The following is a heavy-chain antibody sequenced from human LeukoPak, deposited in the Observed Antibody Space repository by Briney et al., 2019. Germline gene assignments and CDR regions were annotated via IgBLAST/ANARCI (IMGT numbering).Heavy chain of an antibody. Sequence: GGSLRLSCAASGFTFSSYAMSWVRQAPGKGLEWVSAISGSGGSTYYADSVKGRFTISRDNSKNTLYLQMNSLRAEDTAVYYCANGALEDIVVVPAADFDYWGQGTLVTVSS. CDR3: ANGALEDIVVVPAADFDY. V-gene: IGHV3-23*01. D-gene: IGHD2-2*01. CDR1: GFTFSSYA. J-gene: IGHJ4*02. CDR2: ISGSGGST.